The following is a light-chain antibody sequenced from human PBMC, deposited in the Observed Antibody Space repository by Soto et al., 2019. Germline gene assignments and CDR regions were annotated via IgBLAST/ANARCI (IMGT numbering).Light chain of an antibody. J-gene: IGKJ5*01. CDR2: GAS. Sequence: EIVLTQSPGTLSLSPGERVTLSCRASQSAISSYLAWYQQKPGQAPRLLIYGASSRATGIPDRFSGSGSGTDFTLTISGLEPEDFAVYYCQQYSSSPITFGQGTRVEIK. CDR1: QSAISSY. V-gene: IGKV3-20*01. CDR3: QQYSSSPIT.